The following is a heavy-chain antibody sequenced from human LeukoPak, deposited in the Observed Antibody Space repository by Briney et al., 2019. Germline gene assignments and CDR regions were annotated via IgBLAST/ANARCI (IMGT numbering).Heavy chain of an antibody. Sequence: PGGSLRLSCATSGLTFSSYAMSWVRQAPGKGLEWVAVISYDGRNEYYGDSVKGRFSVSRDNSKSTLYLQVDSLRPDDTAIYYCAKVRWDNSGWYYLDSWGQGTMVTVSS. CDR3: AKVRWDNSGWYYLDS. D-gene: IGHD6-19*01. V-gene: IGHV3-30*18. CDR1: GLTFSSYA. J-gene: IGHJ4*02. CDR2: ISYDGRNE.